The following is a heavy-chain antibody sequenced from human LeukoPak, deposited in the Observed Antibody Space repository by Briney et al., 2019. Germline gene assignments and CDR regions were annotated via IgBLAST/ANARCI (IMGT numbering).Heavy chain of an antibody. Sequence: SETPSLTCAVSNGSISSTNWWSWVRQSPGKGLEYIGEIYHSGTTNYNPSLKSRVTISLDKSKNHFSLKLTSVTAADTAVYYCVRVVVVSATLKDWFDPWGQGILVTVSS. CDR3: VRVVVVSATLKDWFDP. CDR2: IYHSGTT. J-gene: IGHJ5*02. D-gene: IGHD2-15*01. CDR1: NGSISSTNW. V-gene: IGHV4-4*02.